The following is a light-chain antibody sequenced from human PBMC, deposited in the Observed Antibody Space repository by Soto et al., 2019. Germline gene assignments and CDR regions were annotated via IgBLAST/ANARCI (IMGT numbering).Light chain of an antibody. CDR2: WAS. Sequence: DIVMTQSPDSLAVSLGERATINCKSSQSVLYSSNHKNYLAWYQQKPGQPPKLLIYWASTRESGVPDRFSGSGSGTDFTLTISSRQAEDVAVYYCQQYYSTPWTFGQGTTVEIK. CDR1: QSVLYSSNHKNY. V-gene: IGKV4-1*01. CDR3: QQYYSTPWT. J-gene: IGKJ1*01.